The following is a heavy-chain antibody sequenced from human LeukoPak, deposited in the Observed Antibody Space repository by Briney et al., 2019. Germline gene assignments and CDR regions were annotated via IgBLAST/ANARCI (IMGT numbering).Heavy chain of an antibody. Sequence: GGSLRLSCVASGFTFSSYEMNWVRQAPGKGLEWVSFIYSDNTHYSDSVKGRFTISRDNSKNTLYLQMNNLRAEDTAVYYCARRAGAYSHPYDYWGQGTLVTVSS. V-gene: IGHV3-53*01. J-gene: IGHJ4*02. CDR3: ARRAGAYSHPYDY. CDR2: IYSDNT. D-gene: IGHD4/OR15-4a*01. CDR1: GFTFSSYE.